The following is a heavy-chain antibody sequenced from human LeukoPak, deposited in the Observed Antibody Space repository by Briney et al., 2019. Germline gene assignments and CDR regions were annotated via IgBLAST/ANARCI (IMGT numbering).Heavy chain of an antibody. V-gene: IGHV1-69*13. CDR2: IIPIFGTA. J-gene: IGHJ6*03. Sequence: GASVKVSCKASGGTFSSYAISWVRQAPGQGLEWMGGIIPIFGTANYAQKFQGRVTITADESTSTAYMELSSLRSEDTAVYYCARVGVGVAPLDYYYHMDVWGKGTTVTVSS. CDR3: ARVGVGVAPLDYYYHMDV. D-gene: IGHD6-19*01. CDR1: GGTFSSYA.